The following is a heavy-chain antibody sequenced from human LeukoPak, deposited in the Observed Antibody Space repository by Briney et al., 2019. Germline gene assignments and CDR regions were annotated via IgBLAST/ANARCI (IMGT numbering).Heavy chain of an antibody. CDR3: TTVTMVRDYDY. D-gene: IGHD3-10*01. V-gene: IGHV3-15*01. J-gene: IGHJ4*02. Sequence: GGSLRLSCAASGFPFSDDWMSWVRQAPGKGLEWVGRIKKKGDGGTTDYAAPVKGRFTISRDDSKNMLYLEMSNLKIEDTAVYYCTTVTMVRDYDYWGQGTLVTVSP. CDR2: IKKKGDGGTT. CDR1: GFPFSDDW.